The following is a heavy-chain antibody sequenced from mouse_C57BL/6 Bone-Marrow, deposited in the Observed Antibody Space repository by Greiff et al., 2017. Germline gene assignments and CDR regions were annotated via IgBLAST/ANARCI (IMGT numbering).Heavy chain of an antibody. Sequence: VQLKQSGPELVKPGASVKISCKASGYTFTDYYMNWVKQSHGKSLEWIGVINPTNGGTSYNQKFKGKAPLTVDKSSSTANMDRSSLTSEDSAVYYCASEYGNPFAYWGQGTLVTGSA. D-gene: IGHD2-10*02. V-gene: IGHV1-26*01. CDR2: INPTNGGT. J-gene: IGHJ3*01. CDR3: ASEYGNPFAY. CDR1: GYTFTDYY.